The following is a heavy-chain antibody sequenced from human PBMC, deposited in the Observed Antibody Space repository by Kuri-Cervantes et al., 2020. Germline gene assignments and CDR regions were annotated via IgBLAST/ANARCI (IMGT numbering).Heavy chain of an antibody. CDR2: INAGNGNT. Sequence: ASVKVSCKASGYTFTSYVMLWVRQAPGQRLEWMGWINAGNGNTRYSQKFQGRVTITRETSAGTAYMELSSLRSEDKSVYYCARFPYYYGSGISPNGMDVWGQGTTVTVSS. CDR1: GYTFTSYV. J-gene: IGHJ6*02. CDR3: ARFPYYYGSGISPNGMDV. V-gene: IGHV1-3*01. D-gene: IGHD3-10*01.